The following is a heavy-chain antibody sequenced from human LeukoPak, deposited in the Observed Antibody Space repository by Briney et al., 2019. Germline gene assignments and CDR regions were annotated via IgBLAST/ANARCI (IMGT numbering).Heavy chain of an antibody. J-gene: IGHJ4*02. CDR2: ISYDGNYK. Sequence: GGSLRLSCAASGFTFSTYAMHWVRQAPGKGLEWVAVISYDGNYKYYADSVKGRFTISRDNSKNTLYLQMNSLRAEDTAVYYCARDRNYDSSGSIFDYWGQGPWSPSPQ. V-gene: IGHV3-30-3*01. CDR1: GFTFSTYA. CDR3: ARDRNYDSSGSIFDY. D-gene: IGHD3-22*01.